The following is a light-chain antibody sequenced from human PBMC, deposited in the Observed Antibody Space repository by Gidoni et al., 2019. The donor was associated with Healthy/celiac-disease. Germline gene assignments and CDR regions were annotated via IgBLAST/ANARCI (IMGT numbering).Light chain of an antibody. V-gene: IGKV1-8*01. CDR3: QKYYSYPLT. J-gene: IGKJ4*01. Sequence: IRITHSPSSLSASIGDRVTITCRASQGISSYLVWYQQKPGKAPKLLIYAASTLQSGVPSRFSGSGSGTDFTLTISSLQSEDFATYYCQKYYSYPLTFXGXTKVEIK. CDR1: QGISSY. CDR2: AAS.